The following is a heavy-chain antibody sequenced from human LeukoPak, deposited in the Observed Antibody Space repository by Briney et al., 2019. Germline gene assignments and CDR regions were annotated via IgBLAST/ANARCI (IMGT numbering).Heavy chain of an antibody. J-gene: IGHJ4*02. V-gene: IGHV5-51*01. CDR2: IYPGDSDT. CDR3: VRGYCSISTCRRLDC. D-gene: IGHD2-2*01. CDR1: GYSFSSYW. Sequence: GESLKISCKGSGYSFSSYWIGWVRQMPGKGLEWMGIIYPGDSDTRYSPSFQGQVTISADKSITTAYLQWSSLKASDTAMYYCVRGYCSISTCRRLDCWGQGTLVTVSS.